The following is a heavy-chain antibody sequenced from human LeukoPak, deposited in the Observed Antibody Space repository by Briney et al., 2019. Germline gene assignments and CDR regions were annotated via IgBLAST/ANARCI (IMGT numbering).Heavy chain of an antibody. CDR3: ASSAGTDRYCSSTSCSYYYYGMDV. Sequence: GASVNVSCKASVGTFSSYAISWVRQAPGQGLEWMGRIIPIFGIANYAQKFQGRVTITADKSTSTAYMELSSLRSEDTAVYYCASSAGTDRYCSSTSCSYYYYGMDVWGQGSTVTVSS. D-gene: IGHD2-2*01. CDR2: IIPIFGIA. J-gene: IGHJ6*02. CDR1: VGTFSSYA. V-gene: IGHV1-69*04.